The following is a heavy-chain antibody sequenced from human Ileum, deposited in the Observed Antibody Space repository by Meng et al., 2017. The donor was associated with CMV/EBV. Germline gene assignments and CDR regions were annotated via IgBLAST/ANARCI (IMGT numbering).Heavy chain of an antibody. CDR3: ARRRGDNSGEFAY. CDR2: VSGTVGKT. V-gene: IGHV3-23*01. D-gene: IGHD4-23*01. CDR1: GFTFSSYA. Sequence: CAASGFTFSSYAMTWVRQTPGKGLEWVSSVSGTVGKTYYADSVRGRFTISRDTSKNTLYLQMNSLRAEDTAVYYCARRRGDNSGEFAYWGQGTLVTVSS. J-gene: IGHJ4*02.